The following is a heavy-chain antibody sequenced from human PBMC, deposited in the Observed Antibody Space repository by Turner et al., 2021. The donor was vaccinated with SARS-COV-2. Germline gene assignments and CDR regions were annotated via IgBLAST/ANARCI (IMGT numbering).Heavy chain of an antibody. Sequence: EVQLLDSGGGLVLPGGSLALSCAASAFSFNNFTMSWVRKAPGKGLEWVSGINGTGHVTHYVESVKGGLTISRDSSKKTMYLQMNRLRVEDTAIYYCAKSVTTCQTKGLDNWGQGTRVTVSS. CDR2: INGTGHVT. D-gene: IGHD1-26*01. CDR3: AKSVTTCQTKGLDN. J-gene: IGHJ4*02. CDR1: AFSFNNFT. V-gene: IGHV3-23*01.